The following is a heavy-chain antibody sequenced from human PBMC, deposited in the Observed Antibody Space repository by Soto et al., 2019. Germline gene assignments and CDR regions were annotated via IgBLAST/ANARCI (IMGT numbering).Heavy chain of an antibody. CDR2: ISSSSSYI. D-gene: IGHD4-17*01. V-gene: IGHV3-21*01. Sequence: GSLRLSCAASGFTFSSYNMNWVRQAPGKGLEWVSSISSSSSYIYYADSVKGRFTISRDNAKNSLYLQMNSLRAEDTAVYYCAGTTVTTFGDWFDPWGQGXLVTVSS. CDR3: AGTTVTTFGDWFDP. J-gene: IGHJ5*02. CDR1: GFTFSSYN.